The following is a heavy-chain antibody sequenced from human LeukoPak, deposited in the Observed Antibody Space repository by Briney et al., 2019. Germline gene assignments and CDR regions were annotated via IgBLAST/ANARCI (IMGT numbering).Heavy chain of an antibody. D-gene: IGHD6-19*01. V-gene: IGHV3-30*02. J-gene: IGHJ4*02. CDR1: GFTFSSYG. CDR3: AKWISSGPGGFDY. Sequence: GGSLRLPCAASGFTFSSYGMHWVRQAPGKGLEWVAFIRYDGSNKYYADSVKGRFTISRDNSKNTLYLQMNSLRAEDAAVYYCAKWISSGPGGFDYWGQGTLVTVSS. CDR2: IRYDGSNK.